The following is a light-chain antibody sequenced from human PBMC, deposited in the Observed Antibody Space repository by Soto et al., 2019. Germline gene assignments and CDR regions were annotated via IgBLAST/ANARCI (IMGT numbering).Light chain of an antibody. CDR2: VVS. Sequence: QSALTQPASVSGSPGQSITISCTGTSSDIGSNNYVSWFQQRPGKAPTLIIYVVSNRPSGVSTHFSGSKSGNTASLTISGLLPEDEAEYYCSSYTTTTRLFGGGTKLTVL. J-gene: IGLJ3*02. CDR3: SSYTTTTRL. V-gene: IGLV2-14*01. CDR1: SSDIGSNNY.